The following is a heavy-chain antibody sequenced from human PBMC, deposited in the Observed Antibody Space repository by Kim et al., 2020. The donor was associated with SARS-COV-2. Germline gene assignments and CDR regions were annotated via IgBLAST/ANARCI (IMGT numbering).Heavy chain of an antibody. D-gene: IGHD3-22*01. CDR1: GGSISSSSYY. V-gene: IGHV4-39*01. Sequence: SETLSLTCTVSGGSISSSSYYWGWIRQPPGKGLEWIGSIYYSGSTYYNPSLKSRVTISVDTSKNQFSLKLSSVTAADTAVYYCARHPRGIVVVSYYFDYWGQGTLVTVSS. CDR3: ARHPRGIVVVSYYFDY. J-gene: IGHJ4*02. CDR2: IYYSGST.